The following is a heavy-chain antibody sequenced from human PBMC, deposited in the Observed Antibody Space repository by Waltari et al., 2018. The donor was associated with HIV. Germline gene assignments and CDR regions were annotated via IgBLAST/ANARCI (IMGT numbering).Heavy chain of an antibody. CDR2: IGRKAYGGTT. D-gene: IGHD3-22*01. J-gene: IGHJ4*02. CDR1: GFTFGVYA. V-gene: IGHV3-49*03. CDR3: TRSELSGYYPY. Sequence: EVQLVESGVGLVQPGRSLRLSCTASGFTFGVYAMTWFRQAPGKGLEWVGFIGRKAYGGTTEYAASVKGRFTISRDDSKSIAYLQMNSLKTEDTAVYYCTRSELSGYYPYWGQGTLVTVSS.